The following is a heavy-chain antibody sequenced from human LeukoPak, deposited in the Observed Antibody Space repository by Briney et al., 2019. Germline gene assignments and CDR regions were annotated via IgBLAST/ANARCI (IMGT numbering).Heavy chain of an antibody. CDR2: TSSSGSPI. J-gene: IGHJ6*02. CDR1: GFTFRSYE. Sequence: GGSLRLSCAASGFTFRSYEMNWVRQAPGKGLEWVSYTSSSGSPIYYADSVKGRFTISRDNAKNSLYLQMNSLRAEDTAVYYCARVIYYYGMDVWGQGTTVTVSS. V-gene: IGHV3-48*03. CDR3: ARVIYYYGMDV.